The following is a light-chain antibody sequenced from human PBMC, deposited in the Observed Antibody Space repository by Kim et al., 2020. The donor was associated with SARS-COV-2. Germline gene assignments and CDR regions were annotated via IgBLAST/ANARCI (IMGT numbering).Light chain of an antibody. CDR3: SSNIRGSTNYV. J-gene: IGLJ1*01. CDR1: SSDVGGYKY. CDR2: EVS. Sequence: QSITSSCTGTSSDVGGYKYVSWYQQHPGKAPKLVIYEVSNRPSGVSNRFSGSKSGNTASLTISGLQAEDEADYYCSSNIRGSTNYVLGTGTKVTVL. V-gene: IGLV2-14*01.